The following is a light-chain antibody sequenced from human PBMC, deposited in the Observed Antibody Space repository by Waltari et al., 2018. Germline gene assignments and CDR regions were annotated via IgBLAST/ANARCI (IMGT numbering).Light chain of an antibody. V-gene: IGLV3-1*01. CDR2: QDT. J-gene: IGLJ3*02. Sequence: WYQQKPDQAPLLVIYQDTKRPSEIPERFSGSKSANAATLTITGTQAMDEADYYCQALGTGAWVFGGGTKLTVL. CDR3: QALGTGAWV.